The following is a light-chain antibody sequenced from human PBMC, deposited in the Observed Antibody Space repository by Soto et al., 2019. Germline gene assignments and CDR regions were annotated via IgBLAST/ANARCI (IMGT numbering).Light chain of an antibody. Sequence: DIQMTQSPSSLSASVGDSVTITCRASQFISTYLNWYQQKLGKAPKLLSYAASSLQRGVPSRFSGSGSGTDFTLTISSLQPEDFATYYCQQGHSAPLSFGGGTKVEIK. CDR2: AAS. J-gene: IGKJ4*01. V-gene: IGKV1-39*01. CDR3: QQGHSAPLS. CDR1: QFISTY.